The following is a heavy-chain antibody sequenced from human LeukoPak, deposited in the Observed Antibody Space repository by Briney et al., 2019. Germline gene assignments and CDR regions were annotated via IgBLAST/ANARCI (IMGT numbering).Heavy chain of an antibody. CDR1: GYSFTSYW. D-gene: IGHD2/OR15-2a*01. CDR3: ARRTTWYFDY. V-gene: IGHV5-51*01. Sequence: GESLKISCKGSGYSFTSYWIGWVRQMPGKGLEWLGIIYPGDADTSYRLSFQGQVTISADKSISTAYLQWSSLKGSDTAMYYCARRTTWYFDYWGQGTLVTVSS. CDR2: IYPGDADT. J-gene: IGHJ4*02.